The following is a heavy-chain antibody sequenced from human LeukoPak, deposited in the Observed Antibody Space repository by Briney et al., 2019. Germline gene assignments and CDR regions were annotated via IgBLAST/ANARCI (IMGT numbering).Heavy chain of an antibody. CDR3: ARDLYYYDSSGYYLGY. J-gene: IGHJ4*02. V-gene: IGHV3-20*04. CDR1: GFTFSNYG. D-gene: IGHD3-22*01. Sequence: GGSLRLSCAASGFTFSNYGMNWVRQAPGKGLEWVSGFNWRGGSTGYADSVKGRFTISRDNAKNSLYLQMNSLRAEDTAFYYCARDLYYYDSSGYYLGYWGQGTLVTVSS. CDR2: FNWRGGST.